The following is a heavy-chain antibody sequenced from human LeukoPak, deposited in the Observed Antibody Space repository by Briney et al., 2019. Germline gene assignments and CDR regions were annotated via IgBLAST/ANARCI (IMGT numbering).Heavy chain of an antibody. V-gene: IGHV3-23*01. Sequence: PGGSLRLSCAASGFTFSSYAVSWVRQAPGRGLEWVSAISGSGGTYYIASVKGRFIVSRDNSRNTLYLQLNSLRAEDTAIYYCAKEDFRDHTTGFDSWGQGTLVTVS. CDR2: ISGSGGT. CDR3: AKEDFRDHTTGFDS. CDR1: GFTFSSYA. J-gene: IGHJ5*01. D-gene: IGHD1-1*01.